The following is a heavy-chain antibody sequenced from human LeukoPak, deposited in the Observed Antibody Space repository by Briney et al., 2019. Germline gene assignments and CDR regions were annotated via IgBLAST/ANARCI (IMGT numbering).Heavy chain of an antibody. V-gene: IGHV3-30*18. CDR2: ISTDGKDK. D-gene: IGHD6-13*01. J-gene: IGHJ4*02. CDR1: GFTLSSYA. CDR3: AKDQKWGAADYYFDS. Sequence: GGSLRLSGAASGFTLSSYAMHWVRQAPGKGLEWVTVISTDGKDKKYADSVKGRFAISRDNSKNTLDLQMNSLRAEDTAVYYCAKDQKWGAADYYFDSWGQGTLVTVSS.